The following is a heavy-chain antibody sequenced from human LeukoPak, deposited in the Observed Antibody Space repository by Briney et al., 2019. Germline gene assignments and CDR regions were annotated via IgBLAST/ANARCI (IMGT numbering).Heavy chain of an antibody. CDR2: IYYSGST. V-gene: IGHV4-39*07. J-gene: IGHJ5*02. CDR1: GGSISSSSYY. D-gene: IGHD3-10*01. CDR3: ARDTMVRELLNWFDP. Sequence: SETLSLTCTVSGGSISSSSYYWGWIRQPPGKGLEWIGSIYYSGSTYHNPSLKSRVTISVDTSKNQFSLKLSSVTAADTAVYYCARDTMVRELLNWFDPWGQGTLVTVSS.